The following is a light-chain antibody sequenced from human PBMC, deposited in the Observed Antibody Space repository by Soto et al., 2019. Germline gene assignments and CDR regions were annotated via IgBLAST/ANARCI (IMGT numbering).Light chain of an antibody. CDR3: QQFKSYPIT. CDR2: DVS. CDR1: KDIRGA. V-gene: IGKV1-13*02. Sequence: AIQLTQSPSSLSASVGDRVTITCRASKDIRGALAWYQQKPGKAPKILIYDVSSLQSGVPSRFSVSSSGTDLTHTISSLQPEDFATYYCQQFKSYPITFGQGTRLDIK. J-gene: IGKJ5*01.